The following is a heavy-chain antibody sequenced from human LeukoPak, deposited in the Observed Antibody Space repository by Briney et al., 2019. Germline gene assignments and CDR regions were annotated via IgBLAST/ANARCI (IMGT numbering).Heavy chain of an antibody. CDR2: ISYDGSNK. J-gene: IGHJ4*02. V-gene: IGHV3-30-3*01. Sequence: GTSLRLSCAASGFTFSNYAMRWVRQAPGKGLEWVAAISYDGSNKYYADSVKGRFTISRDNSKNTLYLQMYSLRAEDTAVYYCASQHIVVVVTGICLDYWGQGSLVTVSS. CDR3: ASQHIVVVVTGICLDY. D-gene: IGHD2-21*01. CDR1: GFTFSNYA.